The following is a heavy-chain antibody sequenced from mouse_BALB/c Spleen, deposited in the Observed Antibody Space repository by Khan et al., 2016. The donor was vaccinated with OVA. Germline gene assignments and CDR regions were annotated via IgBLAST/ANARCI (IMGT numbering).Heavy chain of an antibody. J-gene: IGHJ3*01. CDR2: INPNNGGT. CDR1: GYIFTSYY. CDR3: TRSGYGSFAY. Sequence: VKLLESGAELVKPGASVKLSCKASGYIFTSYYMYWVKQRPGQGLEWIGEINPNNGGTDFNEKFKSKATLTVDKSSSTAYMHLSSLTSEDSAVYYCTRSGYGSFAYWGQGTLVTVSA. D-gene: IGHD2-2*01. V-gene: IGHV1S81*02.